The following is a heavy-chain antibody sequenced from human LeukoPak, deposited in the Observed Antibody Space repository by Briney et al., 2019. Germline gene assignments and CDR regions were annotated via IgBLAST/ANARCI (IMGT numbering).Heavy chain of an antibody. D-gene: IGHD6-13*01. Sequence: GAWVKVCCTTSGGTFSNCAIGWVRQAPGQGLEWVGGIIPILGTSNSAEKFQGRLTVTTDEFTGTAYMELSTLRSEDTAVYYCATDLADATYGFDIWGQGTMVTVSS. CDR2: IIPILGTS. CDR3: ATDLADATYGFDI. V-gene: IGHV1-69*05. J-gene: IGHJ3*02. CDR1: GGTFSNCA.